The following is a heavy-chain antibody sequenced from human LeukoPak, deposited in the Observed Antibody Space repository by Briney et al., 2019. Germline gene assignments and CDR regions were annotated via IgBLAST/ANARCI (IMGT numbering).Heavy chain of an antibody. J-gene: IGHJ4*02. CDR1: GGSISSVRYY. D-gene: IGHD4-17*01. V-gene: IGHV4-39*01. Sequence: SETLSLTCTVSGGSISSVRYYWGWIRQPPGKGLEWIGTIFYIGTTYYNPSLKSRVTISVDRSKNHFSLELTSVTAADTAVYYCARHSVTKMRFGFDYWGQGTLVTVSS. CDR3: ARHSVTKMRFGFDY. CDR2: IFYIGTT.